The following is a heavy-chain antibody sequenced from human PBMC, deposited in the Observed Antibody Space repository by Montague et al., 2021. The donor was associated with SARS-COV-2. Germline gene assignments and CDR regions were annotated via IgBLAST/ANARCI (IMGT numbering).Heavy chain of an antibody. CDR2: IFHSGTI. CDR3: ATLSRRTAAGTRDYFGLDD. Sequence: SETLSLTCRVSGDSISTSTWWTWVRQTPGKGLEWIGEIFHSGTINYNPSLKSRVSISVDKSNNQFSLRLSSLIAADTAVYYCATLSRRTAAGTRDYFGLDDWGQGTTVVVS. D-gene: IGHD6-13*01. J-gene: IGHJ6*02. V-gene: IGHV4-4*02. CDR1: GDSISTSTW.